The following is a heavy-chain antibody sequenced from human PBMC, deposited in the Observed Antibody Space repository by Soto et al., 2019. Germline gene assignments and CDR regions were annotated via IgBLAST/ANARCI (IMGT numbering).Heavy chain of an antibody. CDR1: GGSISSYF. Sequence: SETLSLTCTVSGGSISSYFYIWVRQPPGKGLEWIGSVYYTGTTDYNPSLKSRVTISVDTSKTQFSLNLRSVTAADTAVYYCARDPAAVPRAFDYWGRGTLVTVSS. J-gene: IGHJ4*02. CDR3: ARDPAAVPRAFDY. V-gene: IGHV4-59*01. CDR2: VYYTGTT. D-gene: IGHD6-13*01.